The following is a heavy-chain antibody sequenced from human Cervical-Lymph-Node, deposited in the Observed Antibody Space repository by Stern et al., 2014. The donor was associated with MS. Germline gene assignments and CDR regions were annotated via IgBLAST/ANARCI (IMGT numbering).Heavy chain of an antibody. CDR1: GGSLSGGYS. Sequence: HVQLQESGQGLVKPSQTLSLACTVSGGSLSGGYSCRWLRQHPGKGLEWIGYSTCSDSAYSNPALKLRLTMSIDTSKNQFSLNLTSVTAADTAVYFCARDARVSGTYCFDAWGQGSLVTVSS. CDR3: ARDARVSGTYCFDA. CDR2: STCSDSA. J-gene: IGHJ4*02. V-gene: IGHV4-31*02. D-gene: IGHD3-10*01.